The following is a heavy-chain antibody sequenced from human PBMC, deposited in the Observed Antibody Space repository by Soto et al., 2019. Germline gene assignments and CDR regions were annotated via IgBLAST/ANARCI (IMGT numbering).Heavy chain of an antibody. D-gene: IGHD1-26*01. CDR2: ISPYNGNT. V-gene: IGHV1-18*01. J-gene: IGHJ2*01. Sequence: QVQLVQSGADVKKPGASVKVSCKASGYSFTNYLITWVRQAPGQGLEWMGWISPYNGNTDYAQNLLGRVTMTTDTSTSTVYMELRSLRSDDTAVYYCARESQTWGLNKDFDLWGRGTLVTVSS. CDR1: GYSFTNYL. CDR3: ARESQTWGLNKDFDL.